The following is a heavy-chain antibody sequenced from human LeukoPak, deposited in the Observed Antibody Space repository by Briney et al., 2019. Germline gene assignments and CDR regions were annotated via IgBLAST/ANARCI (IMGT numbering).Heavy chain of an antibody. Sequence: GGSLRLSCAASGFTFSRHAMIWVRQAPGKGLEWVSAISGSGADTYYADSVKGRFTTFRDNSKNTVYLRMNSLRAEDTDIYYCAKDPWGSRGYFDYWGQGTLVTVSS. CDR1: GFTFSRHA. V-gene: IGHV3-23*01. CDR3: AKDPWGSRGYFDY. J-gene: IGHJ4*02. CDR2: ISGSGADT. D-gene: IGHD7-27*01.